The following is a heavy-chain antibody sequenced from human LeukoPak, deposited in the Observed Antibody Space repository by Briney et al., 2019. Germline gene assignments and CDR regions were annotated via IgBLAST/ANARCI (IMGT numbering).Heavy chain of an antibody. CDR1: GFTFSSYG. CDR2: ISSSSSYI. CDR3: AELGITMIGGV. Sequence: GGSLRLSCAASGFTFSSYGMHWVRQAPGKGLEWVSSISSSSSYIYYADSVKGRITISRDNAKNSLYLQMNSLRAEDTAVYYCAELGITMIGGVWGKGTTVTISS. D-gene: IGHD3-10*02. V-gene: IGHV3-21*01. J-gene: IGHJ6*04.